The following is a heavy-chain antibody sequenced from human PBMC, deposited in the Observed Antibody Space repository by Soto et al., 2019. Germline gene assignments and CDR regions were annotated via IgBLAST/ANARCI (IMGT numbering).Heavy chain of an antibody. D-gene: IGHD5-12*01. Sequence: ASVKVSCKASGYTFTSSAMHWVRQAPEQRLEWMGWINAGNGNTKYSQKFQGRVTITRDTSASTAYMELSSLRSEDTAVYYCAGPDSGYDPWIVADYYYGMDVWGQGTTVTVSS. V-gene: IGHV1-3*01. CDR3: AGPDSGYDPWIVADYYYGMDV. CDR2: INAGNGNT. J-gene: IGHJ6*02. CDR1: GYTFTSSA.